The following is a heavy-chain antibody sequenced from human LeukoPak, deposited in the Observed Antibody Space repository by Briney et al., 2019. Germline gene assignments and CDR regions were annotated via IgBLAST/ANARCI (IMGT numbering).Heavy chain of an antibody. CDR2: ISSSSSSTI. D-gene: IGHD3-10*01. J-gene: IGHJ4*02. CDR1: GFTFSSYS. V-gene: IGHV3-48*01. CDR3: ARAGYGSGSY. Sequence: GGSLRLSCAASGFTFSSYSMNWVRQAPGKGLEWVSYISSSSSSTIYYADSVKGRFTISRDNAKNSLYLQMNSLRAEDTAVYYCARAGYGSGSYWGQGTLVTVSS.